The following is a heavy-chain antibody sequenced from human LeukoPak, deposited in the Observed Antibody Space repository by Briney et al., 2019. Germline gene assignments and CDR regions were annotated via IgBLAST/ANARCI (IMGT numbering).Heavy chain of an antibody. CDR1: GYTLTELS. J-gene: IGHJ4*02. Sequence: ASVKVSRKVSGYTLTELSMHWVRQAPGKGLEWMGGFDPEDGETIYAQKFQGRVTMTEDTSTDTAYMELSSLRSEDTAVYYCATHYSGYCSGGSCSLDYWGQGTLVTVSS. CDR2: FDPEDGET. V-gene: IGHV1-24*01. CDR3: ATHYSGYCSGGSCSLDY. D-gene: IGHD2-15*01.